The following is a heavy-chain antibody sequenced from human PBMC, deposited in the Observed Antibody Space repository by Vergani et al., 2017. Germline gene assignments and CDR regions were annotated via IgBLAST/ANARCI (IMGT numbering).Heavy chain of an antibody. CDR3: ARIYSGEDFDWLPNLQTAFDI. Sequence: QVQLQESGPGLVKPSQTLSLTCTVSGGSISSGDYYWTWIRQPPGKGLEWIGYIYYSGSTYYNPSLKSRVTISVDTSKNQFSLKLNSVTDADTAVYYCARIYSGEDFDWLPNLQTAFDIWGQGTMVTVSS. J-gene: IGHJ3*02. D-gene: IGHD3-9*01. CDR2: IYYSGST. V-gene: IGHV4-30-4*08. CDR1: GGSISSGDYY.